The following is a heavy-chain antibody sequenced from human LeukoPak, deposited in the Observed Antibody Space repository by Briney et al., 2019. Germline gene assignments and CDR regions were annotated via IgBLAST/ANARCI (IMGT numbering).Heavy chain of an antibody. D-gene: IGHD2-8*01. Sequence: PGGSLRLSCAASGFTFSHYWMSWVRQAPGKGLEWVANIKQDGSEKYYVDSVKGRFSISRDNAQNSLYLQMNSLRAEDTAMYYCARARWVNGSYYFDYWGQGTLVTVSS. CDR2: IKQDGSEK. V-gene: IGHV3-7*01. CDR3: ARARWVNGSYYFDY. CDR1: GFTFSHYW. J-gene: IGHJ4*02.